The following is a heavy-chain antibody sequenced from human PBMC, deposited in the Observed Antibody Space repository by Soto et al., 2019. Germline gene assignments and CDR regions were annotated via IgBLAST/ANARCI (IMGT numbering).Heavy chain of an antibody. CDR2: ISSSGSTI. Sequence: GGSLRLSCAASGFTFSDYYMGWIRQAPGKGLEWVSYISSSGSTIYYADSVKGRFTISRDNAKNSLYLQMNSLRAEDTAVYYCARDLYSYGYNGMDVWGQGTTVTVSS. CDR1: GFTFSDYY. J-gene: IGHJ6*02. D-gene: IGHD5-18*01. V-gene: IGHV3-11*01. CDR3: ARDLYSYGYNGMDV.